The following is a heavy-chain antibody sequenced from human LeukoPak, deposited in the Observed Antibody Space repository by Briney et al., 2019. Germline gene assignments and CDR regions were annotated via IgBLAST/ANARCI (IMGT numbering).Heavy chain of an antibody. Sequence: SETLSLTCTVSGGSISSSSYYWGWTRQPPGKGLEWIGSIYYSGSTYYNPSLKSRVTISVDTSKNQFSLKLSSVTAADTAVYYCARGDPGYDAFDIWGQGTMVTVSS. D-gene: IGHD3-9*01. CDR1: GGSISSSSYY. V-gene: IGHV4-39*07. CDR3: ARGDPGYDAFDI. CDR2: IYYSGST. J-gene: IGHJ3*02.